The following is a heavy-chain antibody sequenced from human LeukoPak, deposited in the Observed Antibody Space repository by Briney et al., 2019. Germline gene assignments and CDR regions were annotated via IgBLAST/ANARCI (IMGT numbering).Heavy chain of an antibody. V-gene: IGHV4-34*01. CDR2: INHSGST. CDR3: ARGQMYSSSWYSDY. Sequence: PSETLSLTCAVYGGSFSGYYWSWIRQPPGKGLEWNGEINHSGSTNYNPSLKSRVTISVDTSKNQFSLKLSSVTAADTAVYYCARGQMYSSSWYSDYWGQGTLVTVSS. J-gene: IGHJ4*02. D-gene: IGHD6-13*01. CDR1: GGSFSGYY.